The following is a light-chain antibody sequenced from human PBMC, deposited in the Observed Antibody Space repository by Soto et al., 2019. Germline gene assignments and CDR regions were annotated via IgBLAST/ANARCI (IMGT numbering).Light chain of an antibody. CDR2: EVT. V-gene: IGLV2-18*01. CDR3: PVV. CDR1: SGDIGSYNR. Sequence: QSALTQPPSVSGSPGQSVTISCTGTSGDIGSYNRVSWFQQPPGTAPQLMIYEVTNRPSGVPDRFSGSKSGNTASLTISGLQTDDETSNSTPVVYVTAPKVTLL. J-gene: IGLJ1*01.